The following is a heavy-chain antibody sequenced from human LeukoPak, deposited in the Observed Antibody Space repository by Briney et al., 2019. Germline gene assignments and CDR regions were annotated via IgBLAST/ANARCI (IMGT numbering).Heavy chain of an antibody. CDR2: INQGGSVK. V-gene: IGHV3-7*01. Sequence: GGSLRLSCAASGFTFRSYWMSWVRQAPGKWLEWVANINQGGSVKYYVDSVKGRFTISRDDAKNSLYVQMNSLRDEDTALYYCARVGYSGWNLEYWGQGTLVTVSS. CDR3: ARVGYSGWNLEY. J-gene: IGHJ4*02. D-gene: IGHD5-12*01. CDR1: GFTFRSYW.